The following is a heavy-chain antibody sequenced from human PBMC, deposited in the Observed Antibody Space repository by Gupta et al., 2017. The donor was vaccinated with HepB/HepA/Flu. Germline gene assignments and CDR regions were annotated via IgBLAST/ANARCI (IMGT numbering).Heavy chain of an antibody. CDR1: GFTFSDSS. CDR3: VRDSAYAFDV. J-gene: IGHJ3*01. V-gene: IGHV3-48*02. CDR2: IWTRISVT. Sequence: EVYLVESGGGLVQPGGSLRLSCAASGFTFSDSSMNWVRQAPGKGLEWVSHIWTRISVTHYADSVKGRFTISSDNAKNSLYXQXDNLRDXDTAVYYCVRDSAYAFDVWGQGKMVTVSS.